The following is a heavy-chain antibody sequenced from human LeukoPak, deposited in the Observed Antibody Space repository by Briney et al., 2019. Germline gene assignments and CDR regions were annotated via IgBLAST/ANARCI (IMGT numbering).Heavy chain of an antibody. CDR2: INQVASEE. V-gene: IGHV3-7*04. J-gene: IGHJ4*02. CDR1: GFTFSSYW. CDR3: VRDGGYYGPDS. Sequence: GGSLRPSCAASGFTFSSYWMHWVRQAPGKGLEWVANINQVASEENYVDSVKGRFTISRDNAKNSLYLQMNSVRAEDTAMYYCVRDGGYYGPDSWGQGALVSVSS. D-gene: IGHD3-10*01.